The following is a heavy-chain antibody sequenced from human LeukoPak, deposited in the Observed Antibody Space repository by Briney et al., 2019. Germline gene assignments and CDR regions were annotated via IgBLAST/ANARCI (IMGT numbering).Heavy chain of an antibody. CDR3: ARFPAVVVPAAYYFDY. Sequence: GGSLRLSCAASGFTFNTYSMNWVRQAPGKGLEWVSSISSSSSYIYYADSVKGRFTISRDNAKNSLYLQMNSLRAEDTAVYYCARFPAVVVPAAYYFDYWGQGTLVTVSS. CDR1: GFTFNTYS. J-gene: IGHJ4*02. V-gene: IGHV3-21*01. CDR2: ISSSSSYI. D-gene: IGHD2-2*01.